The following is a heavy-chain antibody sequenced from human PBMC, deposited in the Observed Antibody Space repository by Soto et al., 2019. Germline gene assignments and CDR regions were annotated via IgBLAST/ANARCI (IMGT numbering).Heavy chain of an antibody. J-gene: IGHJ4*02. CDR3: ARVPYSYGFLFYLDY. CDR2: INPNGGDT. Sequence: ASVKVACQASRGTFSSYAISLVRQAAGQGLEWMRIINPNGGDTSYAQKFQGRVTMTRDTSTSTDYMEVSSLRSEDTPLYCCARVPYSYGFLFYLDYWGQGTRVTVSS. D-gene: IGHD5-18*01. CDR1: RGTFSSYA. V-gene: IGHV1-46*01.